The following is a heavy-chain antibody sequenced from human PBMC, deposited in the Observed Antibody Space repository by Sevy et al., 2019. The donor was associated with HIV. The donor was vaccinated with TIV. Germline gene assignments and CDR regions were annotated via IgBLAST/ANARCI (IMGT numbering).Heavy chain of an antibody. CDR1: GYSFTSYW. CDR2: IYPADSDI. J-gene: IGHJ5*02. CDR3: ARWATYYYDTSGFKYFDR. V-gene: IGHV5-51*01. D-gene: IGHD3-22*01. Sequence: GESLKISCKGSGYSFTSYWIGWVRQIPGKGLEWMGIIYPADSDIRYSPCFQGQVTISADKSISTAYLQWSSLKASDTAMYYCARWATYYYDTSGFKYFDRWGQGTLVTVSS.